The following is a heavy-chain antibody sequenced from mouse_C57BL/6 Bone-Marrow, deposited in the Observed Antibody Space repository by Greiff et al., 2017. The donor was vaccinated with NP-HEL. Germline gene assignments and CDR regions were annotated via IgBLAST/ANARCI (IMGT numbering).Heavy chain of an antibody. V-gene: IGHV5-12*01. Sequence: EVKVVESWGGLVQPGGSLKLSCAASGFTFSDYYMYWVRQTPEKRLEWVAYISNGGGSTYYPDTVKGRFTISRDNAKNTLYLQMSRLKSEDTAMYYCASLYSRGFAYWGQGTLVTVSA. CDR2: ISNGGGST. CDR3: ASLYSRGFAY. CDR1: GFTFSDYY. D-gene: IGHD2-1*01. J-gene: IGHJ3*01.